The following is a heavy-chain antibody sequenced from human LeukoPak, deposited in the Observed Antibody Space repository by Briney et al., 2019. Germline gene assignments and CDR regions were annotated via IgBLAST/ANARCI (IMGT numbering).Heavy chain of an antibody. J-gene: IGHJ4*02. CDR3: ARDAGDYSFDY. CDR1: GFTFSSYS. D-gene: IGHD4-17*01. CDR2: ISSSSSYI. Sequence: GGSLRLSCAASGFTFSSYSMNWVRQAPGKGLEWVSSISSSSSYIYYADSVKGRFTISRHNAKNSLYLQMNSLRAEDTAVYYCARDAGDYSFDYWGQGTLVTVSS. V-gene: IGHV3-21*01.